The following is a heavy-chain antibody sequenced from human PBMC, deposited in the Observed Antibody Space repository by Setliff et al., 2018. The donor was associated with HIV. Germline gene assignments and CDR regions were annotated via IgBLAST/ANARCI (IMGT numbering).Heavy chain of an antibody. CDR3: ARGRPAIFGVHNRPLDH. Sequence: GGSLRLSCAASGFAVSSNYMSWVRQAPEKGLEWVSLIYSEGSTYYADSVKGRFTISRDVSKNTLFLQMNNLGTEDTAVYYCARGRPAIFGVHNRPLDHWGQGTLVTVSS. D-gene: IGHD3-3*01. CDR1: GFAVSSNY. J-gene: IGHJ4*02. CDR2: IYSEGST. V-gene: IGHV3-66*02.